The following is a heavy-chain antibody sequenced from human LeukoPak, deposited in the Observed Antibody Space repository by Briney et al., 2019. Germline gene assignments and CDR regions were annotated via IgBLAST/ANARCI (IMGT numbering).Heavy chain of an antibody. CDR2: INQDGSEK. CDR1: GFTFSSYW. CDR3: ARDPEAGTTDY. V-gene: IGHV3-7*03. Sequence: GRSLRLSCVASGFTFSSYWMSWVRQAPGKGLEWVAIINQDGSEKYYVDSVRGRFTISRDNAKNSLYLQINSLRAEDTAVYYCARDPEAGTTDYWGQGTLVTVSS. D-gene: IGHD1-1*01. J-gene: IGHJ4*02.